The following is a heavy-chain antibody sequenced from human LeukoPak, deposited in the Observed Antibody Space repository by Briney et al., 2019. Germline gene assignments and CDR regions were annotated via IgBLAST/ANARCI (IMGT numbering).Heavy chain of an antibody. J-gene: IGHJ3*02. V-gene: IGHV1-2*02. CDR1: GYTFTNYF. CDR2: IDPNTGGT. D-gene: IGHD3-10*01. CDR3: ARSLTYYSYDSGYYLHAAFDI. Sequence: EASMKVSCKASGYTFTNYFMHWVRQAPGQGLEYMGWIDPNTGGTNLVQKFQGRVTMTRDTSISTAYMELSNLRSDDTAMFYCARSLTYYSYDSGYYLHAAFDIWGQGTMVTVSS.